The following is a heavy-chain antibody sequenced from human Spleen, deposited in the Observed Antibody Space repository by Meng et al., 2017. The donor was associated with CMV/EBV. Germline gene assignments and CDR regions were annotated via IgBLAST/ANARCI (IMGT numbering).Heavy chain of an antibody. D-gene: IGHD2-2*01. J-gene: IGHJ6*01. CDR1: GYTFTSYG. V-gene: IGHV1-8*02. Sequence: ASVKVSCKASGYTFTSYGISWVRQATGQGLEWMGWMNPNSGNTGYAQKFQGRVTMTRNTSISTAYMELSSLRSEDTAVYYCARAYCSSTSCYALYHYYYYGMDVWGQGTTVTVSS. CDR3: ARAYCSSTSCYALYHYYYYGMDV. CDR2: MNPNSGNT.